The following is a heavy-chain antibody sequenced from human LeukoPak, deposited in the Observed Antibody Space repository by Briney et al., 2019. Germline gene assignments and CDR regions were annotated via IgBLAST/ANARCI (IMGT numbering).Heavy chain of an antibody. CDR3: ARIAAAGFDY. Sequence: SGTLSLTCTVSGGSISSYYWSWIRQPPGKGLEWIGYIYYSGSTNYNPSLKSRVTISVDTSKNQFSLKLSSVTAADTAVYYCARIAAAGFDYWGQGTLVTVSS. CDR1: GGSISSYY. CDR2: IYYSGST. D-gene: IGHD6-13*01. J-gene: IGHJ4*02. V-gene: IGHV4-59*08.